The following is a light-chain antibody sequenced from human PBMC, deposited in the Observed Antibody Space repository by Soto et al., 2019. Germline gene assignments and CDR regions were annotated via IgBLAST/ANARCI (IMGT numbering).Light chain of an antibody. CDR2: DVS. CDR1: SSDIGGYNY. CDR3: SSSTSSSTYV. J-gene: IGLJ1*01. Sequence: QSVLTQPASVSGSPGQSITISCTGTSSDIGGYNYVSWYQHHPGKAPKLMIYDVSNRPSGVSNRFSGSKSGNTASLTISGLQAEDEADYYCSSSTSSSTYVFGTGPKAPS. V-gene: IGLV2-14*03.